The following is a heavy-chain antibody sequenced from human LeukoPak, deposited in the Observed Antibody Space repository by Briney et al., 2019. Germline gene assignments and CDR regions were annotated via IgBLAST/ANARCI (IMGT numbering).Heavy chain of an antibody. Sequence: RTSETLSLTCTVSGGSISSYYWSWIRQPPGKGLEWIGYIYHSGSSNHNPSLKSRVTISVDTSKKQFSLKLSSVTAADTAVYYCARHGGRAVAGWGDNWFDPWGQETLVTVSS. CDR2: IYHSGSS. J-gene: IGHJ5*02. V-gene: IGHV4-59*08. CDR3: ARHGGRAVAGWGDNWFDP. D-gene: IGHD6-13*01. CDR1: GGSISSYY.